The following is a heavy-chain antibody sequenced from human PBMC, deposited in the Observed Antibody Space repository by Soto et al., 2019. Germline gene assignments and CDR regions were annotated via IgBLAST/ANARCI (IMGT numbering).Heavy chain of an antibody. Sequence: GSLRLSCAASGLNFSSYAMRLVREAPGKGLEWVSAISGSGGSTYYADSVKGRFTISRDISKNPLYLQMNSLRAEDTSVYYCAKVPTAGYSSSWYGGYFDYWGQGTLVTVSS. V-gene: IGHV3-23*01. CDR2: ISGSGGST. CDR3: AKVPTAGYSSSWYGGYFDY. J-gene: IGHJ4*02. CDR1: GLNFSSYA. D-gene: IGHD6-13*01.